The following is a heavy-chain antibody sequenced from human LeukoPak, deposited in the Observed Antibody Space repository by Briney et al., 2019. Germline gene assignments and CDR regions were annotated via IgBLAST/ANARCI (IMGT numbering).Heavy chain of an antibody. V-gene: IGHV4-59*01. CDR1: GFTFSTYT. J-gene: IGHJ4*02. CDR2: IYYSGST. CDR3: ARGRGYFDY. Sequence: PGGSLRLSCAASGFTFSTYTMSWVRQAPGKGLEWIGYIYYSGSTNYNPSLKSRVTISVDTSKNQFSLKLSSVTAADTALYYCARGRGYFDYWGQGTLVTVSS.